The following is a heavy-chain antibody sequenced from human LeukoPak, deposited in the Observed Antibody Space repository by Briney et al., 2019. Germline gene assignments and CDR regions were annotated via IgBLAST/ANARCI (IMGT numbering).Heavy chain of an antibody. CDR1: GGSFSGYY. CDR3: ASSHYYDSSGYYRH. CDR2: INHSGST. D-gene: IGHD3-22*01. V-gene: IGHV4-34*01. Sequence: PSETLSLTCAVYGGSFSGYYWSWIRQPPGKGLEWIGEINHSGSTNYNPSLKSRVTISVDTSKNQFSLKLSSVTAADTAVYYCASSHYYDSSGYYRHWGQGTLVTVSS. J-gene: IGHJ4*02.